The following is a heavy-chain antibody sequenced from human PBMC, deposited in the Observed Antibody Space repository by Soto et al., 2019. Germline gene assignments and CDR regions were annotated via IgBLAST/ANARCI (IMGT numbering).Heavy chain of an antibody. D-gene: IGHD3-3*01. CDR3: ARDTSYYGMDV. CDR1: GGSISSSGYY. J-gene: IGHJ6*02. CDR2: IYYSVST. V-gene: IGHV4-31*03. Sequence: PSETLSLTCTVSGGSISSSGYYWSWIRQHPGKSLEWIGYIYYSVSTSYNPSLKSRVTISVDTSKNQFSLKLSSVTAAATAVYNCARDTSYYGMDVWGQGTTVTVSS.